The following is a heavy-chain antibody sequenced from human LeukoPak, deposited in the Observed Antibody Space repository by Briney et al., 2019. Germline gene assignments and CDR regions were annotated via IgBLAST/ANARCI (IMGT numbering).Heavy chain of an antibody. CDR2: ISYSGST. D-gene: IGHD2-15*01. J-gene: IGHJ4*02. Sequence: PSETLSLTCTVSGGSISGYYWSWIRQPPGKGLEWIGYISYSGSTNYNPPLKSRVTMSVDTSKNQFSLRLRSVTAADTAIYFCARTAGGYSHDYFDYWGQGTLVTVSS. CDR3: ARTAGGYSHDYFDY. CDR1: GGSISGYY. V-gene: IGHV4-59*01.